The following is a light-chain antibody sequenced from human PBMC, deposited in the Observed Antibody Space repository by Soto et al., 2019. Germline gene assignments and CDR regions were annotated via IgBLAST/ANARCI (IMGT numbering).Light chain of an antibody. CDR1: QTIYSH. CDR2: RAS. CDR3: QQYQNLWT. V-gene: IGKV3-15*01. J-gene: IGKJ1*01. Sequence: IGMTQSPATLSVSPGERATLSCRASQTIYSHVAWYQQRPGQPPRLLIYRASRRATGIPARFIGSGSGTEFHLTIDSLQSEDFAVYYCQQYQNLWTVGHGNTVESK.